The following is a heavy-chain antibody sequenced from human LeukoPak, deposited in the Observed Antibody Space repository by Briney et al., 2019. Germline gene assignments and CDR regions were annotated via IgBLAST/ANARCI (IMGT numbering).Heavy chain of an antibody. CDR1: GYTFTSYG. J-gene: IGHJ3*02. CDR3: ARESRFGELVHAFDI. D-gene: IGHD3-10*01. Sequence: GASVKVSCKASGYTFTSYGISWVRQAPGQGLEWMGWISAYNGNTNYAQKLQGRVTMTTDTSTSTAYMELRSLRSDDTAVYYCARESRFGELVHAFDIWGQGTMVTVSS. V-gene: IGHV1-18*01. CDR2: ISAYNGNT.